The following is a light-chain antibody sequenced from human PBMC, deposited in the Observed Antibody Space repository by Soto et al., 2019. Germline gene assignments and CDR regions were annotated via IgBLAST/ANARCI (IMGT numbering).Light chain of an antibody. V-gene: IGKV1-6*01. CDR3: LQDYSYPRT. Sequence: AIPMNQSPSSLSASVGDRVTITCRASQDIRTELGWYQQKPGNAPKLLIYATSILQSGVPSRFSGIGSGTDFTLTISSLQPEDFATYYCLQDYSYPRTFGQGTKVEIK. CDR2: ATS. J-gene: IGKJ1*01. CDR1: QDIRTE.